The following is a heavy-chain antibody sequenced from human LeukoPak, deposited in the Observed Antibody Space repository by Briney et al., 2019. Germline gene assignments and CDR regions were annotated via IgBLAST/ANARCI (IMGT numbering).Heavy chain of an antibody. CDR2: IGGSGGST. V-gene: IGHV3-23*01. J-gene: IGHJ4*02. D-gene: IGHD3-10*01. Sequence: GGSLRLSCAASGFTFSSYAMSWVRQAPGKGLEWVSAIGGSGGSTYYADSVKGRFTISRDNSKNTLYLQMNSLRAEDTAVYYCAKDHGVMVRGVLVDWGQGTLVTVSS. CDR1: GFTFSSYA. CDR3: AKDHGVMVRGVLVD.